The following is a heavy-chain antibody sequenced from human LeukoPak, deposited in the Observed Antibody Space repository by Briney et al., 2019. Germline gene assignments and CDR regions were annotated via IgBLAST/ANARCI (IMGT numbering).Heavy chain of an antibody. V-gene: IGHV1-2*02. D-gene: IGHD3-10*01. Sequence: GASVKVSCKASGYTFTGYYMHWVRQAPGQGLEWMGWINPNSGGTNYAQKFQGRVTMTRDTSISTAYMELSRLRSDDTAVYYCARDKGWFGELLTSFFDYWGQGTLVTVSS. CDR1: GYTFTGYY. CDR3: ARDKGWFGELLTSFFDY. J-gene: IGHJ4*02. CDR2: INPNSGGT.